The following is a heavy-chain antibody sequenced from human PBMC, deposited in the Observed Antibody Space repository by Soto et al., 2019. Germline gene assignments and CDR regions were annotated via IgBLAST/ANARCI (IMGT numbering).Heavy chain of an antibody. Sequence: EVQLLESGGGLVQPGGSLRLSCAASGFTFSSYAMSWFRQAPGKGLEWVSAISGSGGSTYYADSVQGRFTISRDNSKNTLYLHMSSLRAEDTAVYYFAKGIVVVVDAYTRDAFEIWGQGTMVTVSS. J-gene: IGHJ3*02. CDR1: GFTFSSYA. CDR2: ISGSGGST. V-gene: IGHV3-23*01. D-gene: IGHD2-15*01. CDR3: AKGIVVVVDAYTRDAFEI.